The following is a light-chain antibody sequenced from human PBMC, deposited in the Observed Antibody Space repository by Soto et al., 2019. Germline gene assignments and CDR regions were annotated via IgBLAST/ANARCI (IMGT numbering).Light chain of an antibody. Sequence: EIVLTQSPGTLSLSPGERATLSCRASQSVSSSYLAWYQQKPGQAPRLLIYGSSSRATDIPDRFSGSGSGTDFTLTISTLEPEDFAIYYCQQYGYSRTFGQGTKVDI. CDR3: QQYGYSRT. CDR1: QSVSSSY. CDR2: GSS. J-gene: IGKJ1*01. V-gene: IGKV3-20*01.